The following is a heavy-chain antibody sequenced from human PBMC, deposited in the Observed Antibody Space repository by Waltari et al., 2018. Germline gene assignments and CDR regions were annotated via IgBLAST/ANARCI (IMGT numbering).Heavy chain of an antibody. J-gene: IGHJ5*02. V-gene: IGHV3-74*01. Sequence: EVQLVESGGGLVQPGGSLRLSCAASGFTFSSYGIHWVRQAPGKGLGGVERTKGEGSSTSYADSVKGRFTLSRDNAKNTLYLQMNSLRVEDTAVYYCVRATLVGASTRAGLDPWGQGTLVTVSS. CDR1: GFTFSSYG. CDR2: TKGEGSST. CDR3: VRATLVGASTRAGLDP. D-gene: IGHD1-26*01.